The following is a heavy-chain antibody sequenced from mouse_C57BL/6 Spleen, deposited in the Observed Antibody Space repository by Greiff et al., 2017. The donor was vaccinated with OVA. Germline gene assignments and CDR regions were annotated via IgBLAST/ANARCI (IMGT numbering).Heavy chain of an antibody. CDR2: INPNNGGT. Sequence: EVQLQQSGPELVKPGASVKMSCKASGYTFTDYNMHWVKQSHGKSLEWIGYINPNNGGTSYNQKFKGKATLTVNKSSSTAYMELRSLTSEDSAVYYCARGNYYGSSPYFDVWGTGTTVTVSS. CDR1: GYTFTDYN. CDR3: ARGNYYGSSPYFDV. D-gene: IGHD1-1*01. V-gene: IGHV1-22*01. J-gene: IGHJ1*03.